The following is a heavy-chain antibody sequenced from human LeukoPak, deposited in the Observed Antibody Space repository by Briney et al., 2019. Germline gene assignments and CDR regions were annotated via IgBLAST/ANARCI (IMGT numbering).Heavy chain of an antibody. CDR2: ISSSSSYI. J-gene: IGHJ4*02. CDR1: GFTFSSYS. V-gene: IGHV3-21*01. CDR3: ARGGYDLDYGDFFKPFDY. Sequence: GGSLRLSCAASGFTFSSYSMNWVRQAPGKGLEWVSSISSSSSYIYYADSVKGRFTISRDNAKNSLYLQMNSLRAEDTAVYYCARGGYDLDYGDFFKPFDYWGQGTLVTVSS. D-gene: IGHD4-17*01.